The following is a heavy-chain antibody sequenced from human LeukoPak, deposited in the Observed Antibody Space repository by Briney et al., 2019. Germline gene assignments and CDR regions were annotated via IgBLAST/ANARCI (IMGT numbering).Heavy chain of an antibody. J-gene: IGHJ4*02. CDR1: GYTFTVYY. CDR2: INPNSGGT. D-gene: IGHD2-15*01. Sequence: GASVKVSCKASGYTFTVYYMHWVRQAPGQGREWMGWINPNSGGTNYAQKLQGWVTMTRDTSISTAYMELSSLRSDDTAVYYCARVSAIVVVVAAILYFDFWDRGTLVTVSS. V-gene: IGHV1-2*04. CDR3: ARVSAIVVVVAAILYFDF.